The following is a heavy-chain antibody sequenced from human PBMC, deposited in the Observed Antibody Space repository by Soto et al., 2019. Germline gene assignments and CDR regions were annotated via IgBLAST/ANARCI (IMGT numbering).Heavy chain of an antibody. V-gene: IGHV3-23*01. CDR1: GFTFSSSA. CDR2: ISNSGGST. D-gene: IGHD2-21*02. Sequence: EVQLLESGRSLVQPGGSLRLSCAASGFTFSSSAMSWVRQAPGKGLEWVSSISNSGGSTYYADSVKGRFTISRDNSKNTLYLQMNSLQAEDTAVYYCAKGCGGDCYSGVQYWGQGTLVTVSS. J-gene: IGHJ4*02. CDR3: AKGCGGDCYSGVQY.